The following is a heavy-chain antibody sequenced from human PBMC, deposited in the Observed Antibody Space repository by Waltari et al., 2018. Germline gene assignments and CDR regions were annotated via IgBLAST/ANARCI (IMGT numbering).Heavy chain of an antibody. CDR1: GGSISSYY. Sequence: QVQLQESGPGLVKPSETLSLTCTVSGGSISSYYWSWIRQPPGKGLEWIGYIYYSGRTNYNPSRTSRVTRSGDTSKNQFSLKLSSVTAADTAVYYCARAAARITMVQGVIIKPPYNWFDPWGQGTLVTVSS. V-gene: IGHV4-59*01. J-gene: IGHJ5*02. D-gene: IGHD3-10*01. CDR3: ARAAARITMVQGVIIKPPYNWFDP. CDR2: IYYSGRT.